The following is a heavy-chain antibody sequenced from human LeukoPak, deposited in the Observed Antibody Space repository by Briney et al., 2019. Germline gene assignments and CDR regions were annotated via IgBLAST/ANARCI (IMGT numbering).Heavy chain of an antibody. CDR1: GFTFSSYW. J-gene: IGHJ4*02. D-gene: IGHD5-18*01. Sequence: PGGSLRLSCAASGFTFSSYWMHWVRQAPGKGLVWVSRIKSDGSSTSYADSVKGRFTISRDNAKSSLYLQMNSLRVEDAALYYCAKQRGYSFGSFDYWGQGTLVTVSS. V-gene: IGHV3-74*01. CDR3: AKQRGYSFGSFDY. CDR2: IKSDGSST.